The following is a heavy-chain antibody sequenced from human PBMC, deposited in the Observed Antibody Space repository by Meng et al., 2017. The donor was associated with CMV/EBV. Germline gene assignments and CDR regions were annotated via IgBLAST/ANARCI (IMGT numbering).Heavy chain of an antibody. D-gene: IGHD6-13*01. CDR1: GGSISSYY. CDR3: ARAAGSSWYRDYYYGMDV. V-gene: IGHV4-59*01. J-gene: IGHJ6*02. Sequence: SEALSLTCTVSGGSISSYYRSWIRQPPGKGLEWIGYIYYSGSTNYNPSLKSRVTISVDTSKNQFSLKLSSVTAADTAVYYCARAAGSSWYRDYYYGMDVWGQGTTVTVSS. CDR2: IYYSGST.